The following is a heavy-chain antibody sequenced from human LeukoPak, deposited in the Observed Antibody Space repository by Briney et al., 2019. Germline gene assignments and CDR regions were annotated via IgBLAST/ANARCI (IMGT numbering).Heavy chain of an antibody. CDR2: ISSDGTYT. Sequence: PGGSLRLSCAASGFTFSSHLMHWVRQAPGKGLVWVSRISSDGTYTNYADSVRGRFTISRDNAKNTLYLQMNSLRAEDTAVYYCAKDHSGSYIWGQGTLVTVSS. J-gene: IGHJ4*02. V-gene: IGHV3-74*01. CDR3: AKDHSGSYI. D-gene: IGHD1-26*01. CDR1: GFTFSSHL.